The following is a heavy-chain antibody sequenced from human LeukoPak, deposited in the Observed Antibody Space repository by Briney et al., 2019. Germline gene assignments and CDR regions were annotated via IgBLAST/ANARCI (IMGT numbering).Heavy chain of an antibody. CDR2: IIPIFGTA. D-gene: IGHD6-13*01. Sequence: VASVKLSCKASGGTFSSYAISWVRQAPGQGLEWMGGIIPIFGTANYAQKFQGRVTITTDESTSTAYMELSSLRSEDTAVYYCARDATVAAAGFDYWGQGTLVTVSS. CDR1: GGTFSSYA. CDR3: ARDATVAAAGFDY. J-gene: IGHJ4*02. V-gene: IGHV1-69*05.